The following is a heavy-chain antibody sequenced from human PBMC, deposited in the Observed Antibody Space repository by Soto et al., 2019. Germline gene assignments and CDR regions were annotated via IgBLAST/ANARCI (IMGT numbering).Heavy chain of an antibody. V-gene: IGHV3-30*18. Sequence: QVQLVESGGGVVQPGRSLRLSCAASGFTFSSYGMHWVRQAPGKGLEWVAVISYDGSNKYYADSVKGRFTISRDNSKNTLYLQMNSLRAEDTAVYYCAKDGPLDYGDYGNGMDVLGQGTTVTVSS. CDR1: GFTFSSYG. CDR2: ISYDGSNK. CDR3: AKDGPLDYGDYGNGMDV. J-gene: IGHJ6*02. D-gene: IGHD4-17*01.